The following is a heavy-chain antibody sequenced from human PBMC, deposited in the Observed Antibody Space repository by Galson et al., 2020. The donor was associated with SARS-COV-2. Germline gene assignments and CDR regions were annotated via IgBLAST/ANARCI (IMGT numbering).Heavy chain of an antibody. CDR2: IKSKTDGGTT. CDR3: TTDLGYYDSSGYRFDY. Sequence: GESLKISCAASGFTFSNAWMSWVRQAPGKGLEWVGRIKSKTDGGTTDYAVPVKGRFTISRDDSKNTLYLQMNSLKTEDTAVYYCTTDLGYYDSSGYRFDYWGQGTLVTVSS. CDR1: GFTFSNAW. D-gene: IGHD3-22*01. J-gene: IGHJ4*02. V-gene: IGHV3-15*01.